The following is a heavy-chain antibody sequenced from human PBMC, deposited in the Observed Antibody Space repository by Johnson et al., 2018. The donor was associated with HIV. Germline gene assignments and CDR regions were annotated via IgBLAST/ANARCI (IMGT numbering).Heavy chain of an antibody. Sequence: VQLVEFGGGLVQPGRSLRLSCAASGFTFDDYAMHWVRQAPGKGLEWVSGISWNSGSIGYADSVKGRFTISRDNAKNSLYLKMNSLRAEDTALYYCAKSVTVAAAVSAAFDIWGQGTMVTVSS. V-gene: IGHV3-9*01. CDR2: ISWNSGSI. J-gene: IGHJ3*02. CDR1: GFTFDDYA. D-gene: IGHD6-13*01. CDR3: AKSVTVAAAVSAAFDI.